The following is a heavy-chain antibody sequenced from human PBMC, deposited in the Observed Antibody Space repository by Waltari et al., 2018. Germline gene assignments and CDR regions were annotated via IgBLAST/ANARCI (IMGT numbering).Heavy chain of an antibody. V-gene: IGHV3-23*01. J-gene: IGHJ4*02. CDR1: GFTFSSYA. CDR3: AKPIHLIVVVPAANDY. D-gene: IGHD2-2*01. Sequence: EVQLLESGGGLVQPGGSLRLSCAASGFTFSSYAMSWVRQAPGKGLEWVSAISGSGGSTYYADSVKGRFTISRDNSKNTLYLQMNSLRAEDTAVYYCAKPIHLIVVVPAANDYWGQGTLVTVSS. CDR2: ISGSGGST.